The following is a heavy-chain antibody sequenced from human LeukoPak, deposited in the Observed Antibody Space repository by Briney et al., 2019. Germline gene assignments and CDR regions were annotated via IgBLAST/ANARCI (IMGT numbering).Heavy chain of an antibody. CDR2: ISSDGSTT. Sequence: GGSLRLSCAASGFTFSSHGMNWVRQAPGKGLEWISYISSDGSTTYYADSVKGRFTISRDNSKNTLYLQMNSLRAEDTAVYYCARSGSGSYAGYMDVWGKGTTVTISS. CDR3: ARSGSGSYAGYMDV. D-gene: IGHD3-10*01. J-gene: IGHJ6*03. V-gene: IGHV3-48*01. CDR1: GFTFSSHG.